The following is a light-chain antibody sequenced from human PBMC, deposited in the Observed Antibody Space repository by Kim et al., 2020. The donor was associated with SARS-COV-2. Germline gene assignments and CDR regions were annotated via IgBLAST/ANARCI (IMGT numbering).Light chain of an antibody. Sequence: SYELTQPLSVSVALGQTASITCGGDNIGSKHVHXYQQKAGQAPVLVIYRDSSRPAEIPERFSGSNSGNTATLTVSRAQAGDEADYYCQVWDNNTWVFGAG. CDR2: RDS. V-gene: IGLV3-9*01. CDR3: QVWDNNTWV. CDR1: NIGSKH. J-gene: IGLJ3*02.